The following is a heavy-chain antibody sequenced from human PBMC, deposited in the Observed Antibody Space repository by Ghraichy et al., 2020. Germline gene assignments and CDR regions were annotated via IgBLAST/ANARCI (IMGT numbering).Heavy chain of an antibody. J-gene: IGHJ4*02. V-gene: IGHV3-21*05. CDR3: SRDSESTGVNLILPY. CDR2: IRTSSDI. CDR1: GFTFSNFA. D-gene: IGHD4-11*01. Sequence: GGSLRLSCAASGFTFSNFAWNWVRQAPGKGLEWISYIRTSSDIYYADSVKGRITISRDNAKNSLYLQMNSMRDEDTALDYCSRDSESTGVNLILPYWGQRTLVTLSS.